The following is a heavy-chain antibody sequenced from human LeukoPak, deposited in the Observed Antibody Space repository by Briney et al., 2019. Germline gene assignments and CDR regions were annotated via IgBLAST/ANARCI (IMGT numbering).Heavy chain of an antibody. CDR1: GCTFTSYD. CDR2: MNPNSGNT. CDR3: ARGKEYYDFWSGYYTGPDLDY. V-gene: IGHV1-8*01. J-gene: IGHJ4*02. Sequence: GASVKVSCKASGCTFTSYDINWVRQATGQGLEWMGWMNPNSGNTGYAQKFQGRVTMTRNTSISTAYMELSSLRSEDTAVYYCARGKEYYDFWSGYYTGPDLDYWGQGTLVTVSS. D-gene: IGHD3-3*01.